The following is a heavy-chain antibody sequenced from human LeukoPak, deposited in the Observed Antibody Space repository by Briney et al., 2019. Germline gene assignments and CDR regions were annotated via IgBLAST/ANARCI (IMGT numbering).Heavy chain of an antibody. D-gene: IGHD3-10*01. J-gene: IGHJ4*02. CDR3: AKDTRGLKPYYFDH. V-gene: IGHV3-30-3*01. CDR1: GFTFSSYA. Sequence: GGSLRLSCAASGFTFSSYAMHWVRQAPGKGLEWVAVISYDGSNKYYADSVKGRFTISRDNSKNTLYLQMNSLRAEDTAVYYCAKDTRGLKPYYFDHWGQGIMVTVSS. CDR2: ISYDGSNK.